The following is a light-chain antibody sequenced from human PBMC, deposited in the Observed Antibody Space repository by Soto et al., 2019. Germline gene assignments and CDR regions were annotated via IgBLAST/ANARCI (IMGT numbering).Light chain of an antibody. CDR3: QQYNFWPWT. CDR1: QSLSSN. Sequence: EIVMRQSPATLSVSPGERATLSCRASQSLSSNLAWYQQKPGQPLRLLIYGASSRATGIPARFSGSGSGTEFTLTISSLQSEDFAVYYCQQYNFWPWTFGLGTKVDVK. CDR2: GAS. J-gene: IGKJ1*01. V-gene: IGKV3-15*01.